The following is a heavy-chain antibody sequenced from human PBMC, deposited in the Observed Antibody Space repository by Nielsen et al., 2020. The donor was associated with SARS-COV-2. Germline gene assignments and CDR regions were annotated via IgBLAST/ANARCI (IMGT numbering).Heavy chain of an antibody. CDR3: ACHRGITIFSLSYNRFDP. CDR2: IYYSGST. V-gene: IGHV4-39*01. D-gene: IGHD3-3*01. Sequence: SETLSLTCTVSGGSISSSSYYWGWIRQPPGKGLEWIGSIYYSGSTYYNPSLKSRVTISVDTSKNQFTLKLSSVTAADTAVYYCACHRGITIFSLSYNRFDPWGQGTLVTVSS. J-gene: IGHJ5*02. CDR1: GGSISSSSYY.